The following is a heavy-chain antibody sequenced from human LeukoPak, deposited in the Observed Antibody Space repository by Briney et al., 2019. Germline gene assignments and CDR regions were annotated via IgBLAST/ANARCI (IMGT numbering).Heavy chain of an antibody. D-gene: IGHD3-3*01. V-gene: IGHV4-61*02. CDR2: VHRSGTH. J-gene: IGHJ4*02. CDR3: SRARGFWSGYFRPRYFDY. CDR1: GDAIRGRAYY. Sequence: SETLSLTCTVSGDAIRGRAYYGSWIRQPAGKGLEWIGGVHRSGTHSYNPSFKSRVSISLEASKNQFSLTLSSLTAADPAVYFCSRARGFWSGYFRPRYFDYWGQGPLVTV.